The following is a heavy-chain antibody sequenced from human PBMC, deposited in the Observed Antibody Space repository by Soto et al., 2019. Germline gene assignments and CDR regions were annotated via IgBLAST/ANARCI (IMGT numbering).Heavy chain of an antibody. CDR3: ARDGGCRDGYTVGCNWFDP. Sequence: QVQLVESGGGVVQPGRSLRLSCAASGFTFSSYGIHWVRQAPGKGLEWVAVIWYDGSNKFYADSVKGRFTISRDNSKNSLYLQMNSLRAEEMAVYYWARDGGCRDGYTVGCNWFDPWGQGTLVTVSS. D-gene: IGHD5-12*01. J-gene: IGHJ5*02. CDR1: GFTFSSYG. CDR2: IWYDGSNK. V-gene: IGHV3-33*01.